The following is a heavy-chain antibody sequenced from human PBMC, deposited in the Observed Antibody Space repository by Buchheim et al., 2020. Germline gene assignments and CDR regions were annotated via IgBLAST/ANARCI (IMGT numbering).Heavy chain of an antibody. CDR2: IVVGSGDT. D-gene: IGHD3-3*01. CDR3: GSAGYNFWSGYYTHWFDH. Sequence: QMQLVQSGPEVKKPGTSVKVSCKASGFTFSSSAMQWVRQARGQRLEWIGWIVVGSGDTNYAQQFQERVTITRDMSINTAYMELSSLRSEDTAVYFCGSAGYNFWSGYYTHWFDHWGQGTL. J-gene: IGHJ5*02. CDR1: GFTFSSSA. V-gene: IGHV1-58*02.